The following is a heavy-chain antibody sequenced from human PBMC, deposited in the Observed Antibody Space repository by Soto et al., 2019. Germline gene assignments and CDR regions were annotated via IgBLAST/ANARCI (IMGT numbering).Heavy chain of an antibody. J-gene: IGHJ4*02. CDR3: AREGDGYSLDY. CDR1: GGTFSSYA. Sequence: QVQLVQSGAEVKKPGSSVNVSCKASGGTFSSYAISWVRQAPGQGLDWMGGIIPIFGKANYAQKFQGRVTSTADESTSTAYMELSGLRSEDTAVYYCAREGDGYSLDYWGQGTLVTVSS. D-gene: IGHD5-18*01. CDR2: IIPIFGKA. V-gene: IGHV1-69*12.